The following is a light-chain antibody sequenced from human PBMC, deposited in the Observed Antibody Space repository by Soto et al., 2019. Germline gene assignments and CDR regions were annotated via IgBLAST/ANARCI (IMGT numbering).Light chain of an antibody. CDR1: QDISKY. CDR3: QPYDNMPIT. Sequence: DIQMTQSASSLPASVGDTVTISCQASQDISKYLNWCQQKPGKAPKLLIYDVFNVETGVPSRFSRTGSGADFTLLIGNRRPEDFATYYYQPYDNMPITFGGGTNV. CDR2: DVF. J-gene: IGKJ4*01. V-gene: IGKV1-33*01.